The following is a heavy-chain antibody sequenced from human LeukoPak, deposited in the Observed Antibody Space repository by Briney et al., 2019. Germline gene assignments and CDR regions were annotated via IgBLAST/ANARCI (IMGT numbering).Heavy chain of an antibody. CDR2: IYSGGTT. D-gene: IGHD4-23*01. Sequence: GGSLRLSCAVSGFTVSGNYMSWVRQAPGKGLEWVSLIYSGGTTYYADSVKGRFTISRDNSKNTLYLQMNSLRAEDTAVYYCARRAGGYSHPYDYWGRGILVTVSS. CDR3: ARRAGGYSHPYDY. CDR1: GFTVSGNY. J-gene: IGHJ4*02. V-gene: IGHV3-53*01.